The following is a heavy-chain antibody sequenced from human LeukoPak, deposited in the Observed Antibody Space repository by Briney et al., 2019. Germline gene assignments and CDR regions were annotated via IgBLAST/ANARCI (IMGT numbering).Heavy chain of an antibody. V-gene: IGHV5-51*01. CDR1: GYSFNTYW. CDR3: ARLQITMFRGAPPRYFDY. J-gene: IGHJ4*02. D-gene: IGHD3-10*01. Sequence: GESLKISCKASGYSFNTYWIGWVRQMPGKGLEWMGIIYPGDSDTRYSPSFQGQDTISADKSISTAYLQWSSLKASDTAMYYCARLQITMFRGAPPRYFDYWGQGTLVTVSS. CDR2: IYPGDSDT.